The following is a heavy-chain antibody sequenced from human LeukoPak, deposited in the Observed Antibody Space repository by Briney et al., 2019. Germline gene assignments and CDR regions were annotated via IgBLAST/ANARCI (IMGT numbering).Heavy chain of an antibody. CDR3: ARDGTIFGVVIAWFDP. D-gene: IGHD3-3*01. Sequence: PGGSLRLSCAASGFTFSSYAMHWVRQAPGQGLEWMGWINPNSGGTNYAQKFQGRVTMTRDTSISTAYMELSRLRSDDTAVYYCARDGTIFGVVIAWFDPWGQGTLVTVSS. V-gene: IGHV1-2*02. CDR2: INPNSGGT. J-gene: IGHJ5*02. CDR1: GFTFSSYA.